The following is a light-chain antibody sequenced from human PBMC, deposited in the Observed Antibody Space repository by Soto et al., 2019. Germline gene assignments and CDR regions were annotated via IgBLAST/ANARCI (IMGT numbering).Light chain of an antibody. Sequence: DIQMTQSPSSLSASIGDRVSITCRASQSIGNLLNWYQQKPGKVPKLLIYAASNLHSGGPSRFSGSGSGTEFTLTISSLQLEDFAAYYYQQSYTSPAFTFGPGTRVNAK. J-gene: IGKJ3*01. CDR2: AAS. CDR1: QSIGNL. V-gene: IGKV1-39*01. CDR3: QQSYTSPAFT.